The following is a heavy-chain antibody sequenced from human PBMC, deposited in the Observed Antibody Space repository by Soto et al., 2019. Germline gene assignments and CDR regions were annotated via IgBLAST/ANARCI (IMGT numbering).Heavy chain of an antibody. J-gene: IGHJ4*02. CDR1: GDSVSSNSAA. V-gene: IGHV6-1*01. Sequence: SQTLSLTCAMSGDSVSSNSAAWNWIRQSPSRGLEWLGRTYYRSQWYNDYAVSMKNRITINPDTSKNQFSLQLNSVTPEDTAVYYCARSTDSSFDYWGQGTLVTVSS. D-gene: IGHD6-13*01. CDR3: ARSTDSSFDY. CDR2: TYYRSQWYN.